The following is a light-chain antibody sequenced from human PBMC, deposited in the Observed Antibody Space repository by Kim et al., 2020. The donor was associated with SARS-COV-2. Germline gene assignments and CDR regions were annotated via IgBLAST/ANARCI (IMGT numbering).Light chain of an antibody. CDR1: QSISYY. CDR3: QQGYNSPWT. Sequence: DIQMTQSPSSLSASVGDRVTITCRASQSISYYLDWYQQKPGKAPKLLIYAASSLQSGVPSRFSGGGSGTDFTLTISSLQPEDFATYYCQQGYNSPWTFGQGTKVEIK. CDR2: AAS. V-gene: IGKV1-39*01. J-gene: IGKJ1*01.